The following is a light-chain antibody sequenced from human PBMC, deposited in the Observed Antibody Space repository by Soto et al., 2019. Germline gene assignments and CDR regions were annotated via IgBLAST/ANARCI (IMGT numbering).Light chain of an antibody. V-gene: IGKV3-20*01. CDR3: QHYGSSPWT. CDR1: QSVSSNY. CDR2: GAS. Sequence: EIVLTQSPGTLSLSAGERATLSCRASQSVSSNYLAWYQQKPGQAPRLLIYGASSRATGIPDRLTGSGSGTDFTLTISRLEPEDFVVYYCQHYGSSPWTFGQGTKVEIK. J-gene: IGKJ1*01.